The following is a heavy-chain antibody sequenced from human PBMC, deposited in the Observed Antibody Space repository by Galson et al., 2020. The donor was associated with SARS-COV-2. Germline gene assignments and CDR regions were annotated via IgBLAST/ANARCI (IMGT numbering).Heavy chain of an antibody. J-gene: IGHJ4*02. CDR3: AREYYYDGRAYSGSFDY. Sequence: GGSLRLSCVASGFTFSNYEMNWVRQAPGKGLEWISHIRRSGNRKYYADFVEGRFTISRDNAKNSLFLQMDSLRAEDTAIYYCAREYYYDGRAYSGSFDYWGQGTLVTVSS. V-gene: IGHV3-48*03. D-gene: IGHD3-22*01. CDR2: IRRSGNRK. CDR1: GFTFSNYE.